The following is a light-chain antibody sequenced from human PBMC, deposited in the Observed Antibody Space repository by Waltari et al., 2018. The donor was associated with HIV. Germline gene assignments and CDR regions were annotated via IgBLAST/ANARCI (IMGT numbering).Light chain of an antibody. V-gene: IGLV1-40*01. Sequence: QSVLTQPPSVSGAPGQRVTISCSGSRSNIGARFDVHWYQQIPGTAPKLLIYGNRNRPSGVPDRFSGSKSGPSASLANTGLQAEDEADYYCQTYDSSLSGSVFGGWTKLPVL. CDR3: QTYDSSLSGSV. CDR1: RSNIGARFD. J-gene: IGLJ3*02. CDR2: GNR.